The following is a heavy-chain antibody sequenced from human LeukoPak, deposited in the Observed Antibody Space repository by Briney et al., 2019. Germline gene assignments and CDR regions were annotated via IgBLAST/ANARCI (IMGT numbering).Heavy chain of an antibody. Sequence: ASVKVSCKVSGYTLTELSMHWVRQAPGKGLEWMGGFDPEDGETIYAQKFQGRVTMTEDTSTDTAYMELSSLRSEDTAVYYCARDLLALYDSSGFAGAFDIWGQGAKVTVSS. J-gene: IGHJ3*02. V-gene: IGHV1-24*01. D-gene: IGHD3-22*01. CDR1: GYTLTELS. CDR2: FDPEDGET. CDR3: ARDLLALYDSSGFAGAFDI.